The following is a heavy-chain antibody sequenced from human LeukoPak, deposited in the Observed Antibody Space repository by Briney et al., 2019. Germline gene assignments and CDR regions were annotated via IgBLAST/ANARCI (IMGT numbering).Heavy chain of an antibody. Sequence: GRSLRLSCAASGFTFSDYAMYWVRQAPGKGLEWVAVISYGGSNKYYADSAKGRSTISRDNSKKTLYVQMNSLRAEDTAVYYCARSLVTAIRDGMDVWGQGATVTVSS. CDR2: ISYGGSNK. D-gene: IGHD2-21*02. J-gene: IGHJ6*02. CDR3: ARSLVTAIRDGMDV. CDR1: GFTFSDYA. V-gene: IGHV3-30-3*01.